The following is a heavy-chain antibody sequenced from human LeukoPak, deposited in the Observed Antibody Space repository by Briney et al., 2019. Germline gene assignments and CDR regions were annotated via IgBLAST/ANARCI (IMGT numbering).Heavy chain of an antibody. V-gene: IGHV4-39*01. J-gene: IGHJ5*02. CDR3: ARPTSGYSSGYYQTRGWFDP. Sequence: KPSETLSLTCTVSGGSISSSSYYWGWIRQPPGKGLEWIGSIYYSGSTYYNPSLKSRVTISVDTSKNQFSLKLSSVTAADTAVYYCARPTSGYSSGYYQTRGWFDPWGQGTLVTVSS. CDR1: GGSISSSSYY. D-gene: IGHD3-22*01. CDR2: IYYSGST.